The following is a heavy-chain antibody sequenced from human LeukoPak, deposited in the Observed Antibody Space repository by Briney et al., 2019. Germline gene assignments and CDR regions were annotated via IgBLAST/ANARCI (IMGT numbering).Heavy chain of an antibody. Sequence: SETLSLTCAVYGGSFSGYYWSWIRQPPGKGLEWIGEINHSGSTNYNPSLKSRVTISVDTSKNQFSLKLSPVTAADTAVYYCARAQTTVLGSPVTANNWFDPWGQGTLVTVSS. V-gene: IGHV4-34*01. J-gene: IGHJ5*02. CDR3: ARAQTTVLGSPVTANNWFDP. D-gene: IGHD4-4*01. CDR1: GGSFSGYY. CDR2: INHSGST.